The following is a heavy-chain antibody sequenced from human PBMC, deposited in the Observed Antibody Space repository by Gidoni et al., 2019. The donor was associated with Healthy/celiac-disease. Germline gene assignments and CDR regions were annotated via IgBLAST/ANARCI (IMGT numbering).Heavy chain of an antibody. V-gene: IGHV3-33*01. D-gene: IGHD2-21*02. CDR1: GFTFSSHG. CDR3: AREGCGGDCFENWFDP. CDR2: IWYDGSNK. J-gene: IGHJ5*02. Sequence: QVQLVESGGGVVQPGRSLRLSCAASGFTFSSHGMHWVSQAPGKGLERVAVIWYDGSNKYYADYVKGRFTISRDNSKNTLYLQMNSLRAEDTAVYYCAREGCGGDCFENWFDPWGQGTLVTVSS.